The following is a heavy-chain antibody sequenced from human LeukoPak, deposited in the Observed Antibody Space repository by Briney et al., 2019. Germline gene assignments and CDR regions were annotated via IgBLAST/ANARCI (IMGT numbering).Heavy chain of an antibody. CDR1: GGSFSGYY. Sequence: SETLSLTCAVYGGSFSGYYWSWIRQPPGKGLEWIGYIYYSGSTYYNPSLKSRVTISVDTSKNQFSLKLSSVTAADTAVYYCARKSSGYYFAAFDIWGQGTMVTVSS. D-gene: IGHD3-22*01. CDR3: ARKSSGYYFAAFDI. V-gene: IGHV4-30-4*08. CDR2: IYYSGST. J-gene: IGHJ3*02.